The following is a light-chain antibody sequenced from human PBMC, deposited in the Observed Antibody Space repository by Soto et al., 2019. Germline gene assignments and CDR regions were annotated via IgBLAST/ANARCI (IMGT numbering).Light chain of an antibody. CDR1: QGIRND. V-gene: IGKV1-6*01. CDR2: AAS. Sequence: AIQMTQSPSSLSASVGDRVTITCRASQGIRNDLGWYQQKPGKDPKRLISAASILQSGDQSRFSVSGSGTDFTLTIISLQPEDFAPYDGLQDYNYPLTFGGGTKVEIK. CDR3: LQDYNYPLT. J-gene: IGKJ4*01.